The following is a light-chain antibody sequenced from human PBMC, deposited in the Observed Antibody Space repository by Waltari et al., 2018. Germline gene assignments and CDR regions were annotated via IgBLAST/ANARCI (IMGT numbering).Light chain of an antibody. V-gene: IGLV2-14*03. Sequence: QAAVTPTASASRPPGHRNHIPCTASNTHIVTSHQVSSYQKPPRKAPQLLIYDVTKRPSGVSNRFSGSKSGNTASLTISGRQAEDEADYYCSSYSDIAYTTTSTFVVVFGGGTKLTVL. CDR1: NTHIVTSHQ. CDR3: SSYSDIAYTTTSTFVVV. CDR2: DVT. J-gene: IGLJ2*01.